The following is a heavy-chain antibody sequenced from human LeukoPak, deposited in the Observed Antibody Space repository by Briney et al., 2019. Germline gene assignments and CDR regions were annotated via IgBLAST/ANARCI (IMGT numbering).Heavy chain of an antibody. Sequence: SETLSLTCTVSGGSISSYYWSWIRQPPGKGLEWIGYIYYSGSTNYNPSLKSRVTISVDTSKNQFSLKLSSVTAADTAVYYCARGQSGKYYYDSSGYSEARGFDPWGQGTLVTVSS. CDR3: ARGQSGKYYYDSSGYSEARGFDP. CDR2: IYYSGST. D-gene: IGHD3-22*01. V-gene: IGHV4-59*12. J-gene: IGHJ5*02. CDR1: GGSISSYY.